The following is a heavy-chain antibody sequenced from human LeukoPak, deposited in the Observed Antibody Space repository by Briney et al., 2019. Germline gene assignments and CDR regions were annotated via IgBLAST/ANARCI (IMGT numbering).Heavy chain of an antibody. CDR1: GVSSSNYA. Sequence: GGSLRLTCVVSGVSSSNYAMGWVRQAPGKGLEWVSSITSNGNDTFYAVSVRGRFTISRDNSRDTVFLQMNSLRADDTAVYYCALDWGFDYWGQGTLVTVSS. D-gene: IGHD3-3*01. J-gene: IGHJ4*02. V-gene: IGHV3-23*01. CDR3: ALDWGFDY. CDR2: ITSNGNDT.